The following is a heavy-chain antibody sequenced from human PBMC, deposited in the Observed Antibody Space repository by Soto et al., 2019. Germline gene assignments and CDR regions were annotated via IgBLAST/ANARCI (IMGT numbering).Heavy chain of an antibody. V-gene: IGHV4-31*03. CDR3: ARGIRLGYGYHYDLDY. Sequence: PSETLSLTCTVSGGSISGSNYYWSWIRQHPGKGLEWIGYIYYSGSTSYNASLKSRLTISVDTSRNQFSLKLTSVTAADTAVYYCARGIRLGYGYHYDLDYWGQGTLVTVSS. CDR1: GGSISGSNYY. CDR2: IYYSGST. J-gene: IGHJ4*02. D-gene: IGHD3-22*01.